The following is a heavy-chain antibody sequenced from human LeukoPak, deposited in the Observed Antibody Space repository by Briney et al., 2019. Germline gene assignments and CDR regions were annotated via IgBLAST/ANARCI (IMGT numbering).Heavy chain of an antibody. CDR2: IIPIFGTA. V-gene: IGHV1-69*05. J-gene: IGHJ4*02. D-gene: IGHD6-13*01. Sequence: KVSCKASGGTLSSYAISWVRQAPGQGLEWMGRIIPIFGTANYAQKFQGRVTITTDESTSTAYMELSSLRSEDTAVYYCASALYPRSSWHFDYWGQGTLVTVSS. CDR3: ASALYPRSSWHFDY. CDR1: GGTLSSYA.